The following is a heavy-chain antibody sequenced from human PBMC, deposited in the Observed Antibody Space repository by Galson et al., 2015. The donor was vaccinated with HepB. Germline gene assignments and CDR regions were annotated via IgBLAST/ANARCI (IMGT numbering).Heavy chain of an antibody. CDR3: ARITYSSSWYSDY. CDR1: GFTFDDYA. Sequence: SLRLSCAASGFTFDDYAMHWVRQAPGKGLEWVSGISWNSGSIGYADSVKGRFTISRDNAKNSLYLQMNSLRAEDTAVYYCARITYSSSWYSDYWGQGTLVTVSS. CDR2: ISWNSGSI. V-gene: IGHV3-9*01. J-gene: IGHJ4*02. D-gene: IGHD6-13*01.